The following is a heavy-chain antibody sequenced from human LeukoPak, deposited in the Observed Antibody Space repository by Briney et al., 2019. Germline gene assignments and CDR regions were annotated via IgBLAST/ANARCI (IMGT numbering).Heavy chain of an antibody. D-gene: IGHD1-1*01. Sequence: SETLSLTCTVSGYSISSTYYGAWIRQPPGKRLEWIATISHSGSTYYTPSLESRLTISLDTSRNHFSLRLSSVTAADTAVYYCARVNAPVATFDYWGLGTLVAVSS. J-gene: IGHJ4*02. CDR1: GYSISSTYY. CDR3: ARVNAPVATFDY. CDR2: ISHSGST. V-gene: IGHV4-38-2*02.